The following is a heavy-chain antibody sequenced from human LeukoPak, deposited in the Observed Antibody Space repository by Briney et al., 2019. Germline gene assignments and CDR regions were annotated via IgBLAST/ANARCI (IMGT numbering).Heavy chain of an antibody. D-gene: IGHD3-22*01. J-gene: IGHJ5*02. Sequence: SETLSLTCTVSGGSISSYYWSWIRQPPGKGLEWIGYIYYSGSTNYNPSLKSRVTISVDTSKNQFSLKLSSVTAADTAVYYCARYYYDSSGYYKDWFDPWGQGTLVTASS. V-gene: IGHV4-59*01. CDR2: IYYSGST. CDR3: ARYYYDSSGYYKDWFDP. CDR1: GGSISSYY.